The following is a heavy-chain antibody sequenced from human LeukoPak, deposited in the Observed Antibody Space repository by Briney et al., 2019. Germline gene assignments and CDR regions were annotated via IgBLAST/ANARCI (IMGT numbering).Heavy chain of an antibody. V-gene: IGHV3-30*03. D-gene: IGHD4-11*01. CDR2: VARDGGHK. J-gene: IGHJ2*01. Sequence: GGSLTLSCLASGLTFSDYGLQWIRQAPGKGLKWVGVVARDGGHKVYSDSVKALLYSSRDNSKNTAFLQMDSLRAEDAAVYFCAREHSHSNWFFDLWGPGSPVSVSS. CDR3: AREHSHSNWFFDL. CDR1: GLTFSDYG.